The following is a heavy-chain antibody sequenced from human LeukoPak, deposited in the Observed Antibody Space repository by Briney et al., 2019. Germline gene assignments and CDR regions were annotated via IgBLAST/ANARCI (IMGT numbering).Heavy chain of an antibody. Sequence: ASVKVSCKASGYTFTSYGISWVRQAPGQGLEWMGWISAYNGNTNYPQKFQGRVTLTRDTSASTAYMDLRSLRSDDTAVYYCARDISGSYGLDYWGQGTLVTVSS. CDR3: ARDISGSYGLDY. D-gene: IGHD1-26*01. V-gene: IGHV1-18*01. CDR1: GYTFTSYG. CDR2: ISAYNGNT. J-gene: IGHJ4*02.